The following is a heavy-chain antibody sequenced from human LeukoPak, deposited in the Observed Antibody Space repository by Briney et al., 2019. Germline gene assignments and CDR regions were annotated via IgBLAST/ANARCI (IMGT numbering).Heavy chain of an antibody. Sequence: PGRSLRLSCAASAFTFSSYGFHWVRQAPGKGLEWVAVIWSDGSYKYYADSVKGRFTISRDDSKNTLYLQMNSLRAEDTAVYYCARDFSLQLFDYWGQGTLVTVSS. CDR1: AFTFSSYG. J-gene: IGHJ4*02. D-gene: IGHD5-24*01. V-gene: IGHV3-33*01. CDR3: ARDFSLQLFDY. CDR2: IWSDGSYK.